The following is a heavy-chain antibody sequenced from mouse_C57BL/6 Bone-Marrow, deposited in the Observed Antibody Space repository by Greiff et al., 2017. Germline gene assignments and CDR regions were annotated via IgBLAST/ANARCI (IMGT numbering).Heavy chain of an antibody. D-gene: IGHD2-2*01. J-gene: IGHJ4*01. Sequence: EVQRVESGGGLVQPGGSLKLSCAASGFTFSDYYMYWVRQTPEKRLEWVAYISNGGGSTYYPDTVKGRFTNSSDNAKHTLYLQRSRLKSEDTAMYYCASSYGSSYAMDYWGQGTSVTVSS. CDR2: ISNGGGST. V-gene: IGHV5-12*01. CDR3: ASSYGSSYAMDY. CDR1: GFTFSDYY.